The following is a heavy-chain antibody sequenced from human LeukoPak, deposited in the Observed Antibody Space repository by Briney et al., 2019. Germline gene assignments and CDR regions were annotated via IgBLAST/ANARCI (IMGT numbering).Heavy chain of an antibody. CDR2: INPNSGGT. Sequence: ASVKVSCKASGYTFTDYYMHWVRQAPGQGLEWMGWINPNSGGTNYAQKFQGRVTMTRDTSISTAYMELSSLRSDDTAVYYCAREGYSSGWRGYYFDYWGQGTLVTVSS. V-gene: IGHV1-2*02. CDR1: GYTFTDYY. D-gene: IGHD6-19*01. J-gene: IGHJ4*02. CDR3: AREGYSSGWRGYYFDY.